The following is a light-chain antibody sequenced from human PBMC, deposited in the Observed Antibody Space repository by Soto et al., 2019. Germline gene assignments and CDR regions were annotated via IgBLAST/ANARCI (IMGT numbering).Light chain of an antibody. CDR1: QIISSW. CDR2: DAS. Sequence: DIQMTQSPSTLSASVGDRVTIACRASQIISSWLAWYQQKPGKAPKLLIYDASSLESGVPSRFSGSGSGTEFTLTISSLQPDDFATYYCQQSETYPLTFGQGTRLEIK. V-gene: IGKV1-5*01. J-gene: IGKJ5*01. CDR3: QQSETYPLT.